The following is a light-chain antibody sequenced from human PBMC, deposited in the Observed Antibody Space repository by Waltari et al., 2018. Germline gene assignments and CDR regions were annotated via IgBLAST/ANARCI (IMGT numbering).Light chain of an antibody. V-gene: IGLV2-18*02. CDR3: SSYPSSSTVV. J-gene: IGLJ2*01. Sequence: QSALTQPPSVSGSPGQSVTISCTGTSSDVGSYNRVPWYQQPPGTAPKLIIYDLSSRPSGVPVRFCADKYGNTASPTISGLQAEDEADYYCSSYPSSSTVVFGGGTKLTVL. CDR2: DLS. CDR1: SSDVGSYNR.